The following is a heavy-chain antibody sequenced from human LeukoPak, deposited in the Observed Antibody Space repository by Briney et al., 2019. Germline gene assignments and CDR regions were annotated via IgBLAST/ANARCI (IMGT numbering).Heavy chain of an antibody. V-gene: IGHV3-7*05. D-gene: IGHD2-2*01. CDR1: GFTFSRYW. Sequence: GGSLRLSCAASGFTFSRYWMSWVRQAPGKGLEWVANINQDGSEKYYVDSVKDRFTISRDNAKNSLYLQVNRLRAEDTAVYYCARVVPAVTNRFDPWGQGTLVTVSS. CDR3: ARVVPAVTNRFDP. CDR2: INQDGSEK. J-gene: IGHJ5*02.